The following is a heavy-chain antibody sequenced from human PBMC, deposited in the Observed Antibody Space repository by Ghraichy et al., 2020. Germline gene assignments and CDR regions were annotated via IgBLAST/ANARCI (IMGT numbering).Heavy chain of an antibody. J-gene: IGHJ4*02. Sequence: SETLSLTCTVSGGSISSYYWSWIRQPPGKGLEWIGYIYYSGSTNYNPSLKSRVTISVDTSKNQFSLKLSSVTAADTAVYYCARATVTTLFSFDYWGQGTLVTVSS. CDR3: ARATVTTLFSFDY. CDR2: IYYSGST. CDR1: GGSISSYY. V-gene: IGHV4-59*01. D-gene: IGHD4-17*01.